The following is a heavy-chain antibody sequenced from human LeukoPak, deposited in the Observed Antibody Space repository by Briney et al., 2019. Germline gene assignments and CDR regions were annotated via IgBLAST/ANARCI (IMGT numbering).Heavy chain of an antibody. CDR1: GYTFTSYG. CDR2: MNPNSGNT. CDR3: ARGRGYDFWSSNVNWFDP. Sequence: ASVTVSCKASGYTFTSYGISWVRQAPGQGLEWMGWMNPNSGNTGYAQKFQGRVTMTRNTSISTAYMELSSLRSEDTAVYYCARGRGYDFWSSNVNWFDPWGQGTLVTVSS. V-gene: IGHV1-8*02. J-gene: IGHJ5*02. D-gene: IGHD3-3*01.